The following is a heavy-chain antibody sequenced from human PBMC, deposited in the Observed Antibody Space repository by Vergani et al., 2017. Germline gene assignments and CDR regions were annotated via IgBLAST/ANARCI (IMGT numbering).Heavy chain of an antibody. CDR3: ARVSRDDIVVVVAAFYFDY. Sequence: VQLLESGGGLVKPGGSLRLSCAASGFTFSDYYMSWIRQAPGKGLEWVSYISSSGSTIYYADSVKGRFTISRDNAKNSLYLQMNSLRAEDTAVYYCARVSRDDIVVVVAAFYFDYWGQGTLVTVSS. CDR1: GFTFSDYY. CDR2: ISSSGSTI. J-gene: IGHJ4*02. V-gene: IGHV3-11*01. D-gene: IGHD2-15*01.